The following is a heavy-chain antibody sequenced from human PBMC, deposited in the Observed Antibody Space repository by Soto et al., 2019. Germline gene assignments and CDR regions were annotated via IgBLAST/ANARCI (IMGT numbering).Heavy chain of an antibody. Sequence: GWSLRLSCAASGFTFSSYAMHWVRQAPGKGLEWVAVISYDGSNKYYADSVKGRFTISRDNSKNTLYLQMNSLRAEDTAVYYCARDQVKITMIVVVITYLDYWGQGTLVTASS. CDR3: ARDQVKITMIVVVITYLDY. CDR2: ISYDGSNK. V-gene: IGHV3-30-3*01. D-gene: IGHD3-22*01. CDR1: GFTFSSYA. J-gene: IGHJ4*02.